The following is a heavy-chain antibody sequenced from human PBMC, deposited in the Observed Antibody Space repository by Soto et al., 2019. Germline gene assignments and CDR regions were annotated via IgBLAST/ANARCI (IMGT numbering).Heavy chain of an antibody. D-gene: IGHD3-16*01. J-gene: IGHJ6*03. Sequence: DVQLLESGGGLAQRGGSLRLSCAASGFSFSTYGMTWVRQAPGKGLEWVSYGGSGGSTYYADSVKSRFTISRDNSKNTLYLQMNSLRAEDTAVYYCVKFRGRAYHCYYMDVGGNGTLVTVSS. CDR1: GFSFSTYG. CDR3: VKFRGRAYHCYYMDV. V-gene: IGHV3-23*01. CDR2: YGGSGGST.